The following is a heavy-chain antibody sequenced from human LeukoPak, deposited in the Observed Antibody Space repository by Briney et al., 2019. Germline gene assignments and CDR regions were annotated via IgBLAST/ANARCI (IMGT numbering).Heavy chain of an antibody. Sequence: ASVKVSCKSSGYTFTAYYMHWVRQAPGQGLEWMGWINPNSGGTNYAQKFQGRVTMTGGTSISTAYMELSSLRSDDTAVYYCARALPMFRGLTSWDYWGQGTLVIVSS. CDR3: ARALPMFRGLTSWDY. J-gene: IGHJ4*02. D-gene: IGHD3-10*01. CDR2: INPNSGGT. V-gene: IGHV1-2*02. CDR1: GYTFTAYY.